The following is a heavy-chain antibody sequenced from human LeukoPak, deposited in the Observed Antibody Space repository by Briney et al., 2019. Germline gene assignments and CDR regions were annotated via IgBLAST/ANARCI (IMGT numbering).Heavy chain of an antibody. CDR2: IYHSGST. Sequence: SETLSLTCTVSGGSISSYYWGWIRQPPGKGLEWIGSIYHSGSTYYNPSLKSRVTISVDTSKNQFSLKLSSVTAADTAVYYCARDREVRGVLPDAFDIWGQGTMVTVSS. CDR1: GGSISSYY. V-gene: IGHV4-38-2*02. J-gene: IGHJ3*02. D-gene: IGHD3-10*01. CDR3: ARDREVRGVLPDAFDI.